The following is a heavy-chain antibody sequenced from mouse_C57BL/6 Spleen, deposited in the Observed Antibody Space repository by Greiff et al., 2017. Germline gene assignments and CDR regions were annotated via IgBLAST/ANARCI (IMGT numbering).Heavy chain of an antibody. J-gene: IGHJ2*01. V-gene: IGHV5-4*03. Sequence: EVKLVESGGGLVKPGGSLKLSCAASGFTFCSYAMSWVRQTPEKRLEWVATISDGGSYTYYPDNVKGRFTISRDNAKNNLYLQMSHLKSEDTAMYYCARLTTDYWGQGTTLTVSS. CDR2: ISDGGSYT. CDR1: GFTFCSYA. D-gene: IGHD2-12*01. CDR3: ARLTTDY.